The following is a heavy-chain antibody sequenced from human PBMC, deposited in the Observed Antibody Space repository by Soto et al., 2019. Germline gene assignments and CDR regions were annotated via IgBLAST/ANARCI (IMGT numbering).Heavy chain of an antibody. D-gene: IGHD4-17*01. V-gene: IGHV1-2*04. Sequence: QVQLVQSGAEVKKPGASVKVSCKASGYTFTGYYMHWVRQAPGQGLEWMGWINPNSGGTNYAQKFQGWVTMTRDTSISTAYMELSRLRSDDTAVYCCARGGGDYVYYYGMDVWGQGTTVTVSS. CDR2: INPNSGGT. CDR1: GYTFTGYY. J-gene: IGHJ6*02. CDR3: ARGGGDYVYYYGMDV.